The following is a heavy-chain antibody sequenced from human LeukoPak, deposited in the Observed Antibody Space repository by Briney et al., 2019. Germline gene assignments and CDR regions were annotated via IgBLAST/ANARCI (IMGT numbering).Heavy chain of an antibody. CDR3: ARGRGGCGGSNWFDH. V-gene: IGHV1-2*02. Sequence: ASLKVSCKASGYIFTVYCMHWVRQAPGQGLEWMGWINPNSGGTVYAQKFQGRVTMTRDMSISTAYMELNRLKSDDTAMYYCARGRGGCGGSNWFDHWGQGTLVTVSS. CDR1: GYIFTVYC. CDR2: INPNSGGT. D-gene: IGHD6-19*01. J-gene: IGHJ5*02.